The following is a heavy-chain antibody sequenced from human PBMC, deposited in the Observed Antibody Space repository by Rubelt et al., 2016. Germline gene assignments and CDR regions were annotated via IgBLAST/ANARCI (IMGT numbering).Heavy chain of an antibody. Sequence: QVQLVQSGAEVKKPGASVKVSCKASGYTFTGYHIHWVRQAPGQGLEWMGWISPNSGGTNYAQKFQGRVSMTRDTSISTAYMDLSRLTSDDTAVYYCARDEMAGITSVDNWGLGTLVTVSS. CDR3: ARDEMAGITSVDN. CDR1: GYTFTGYH. J-gene: IGHJ4*02. D-gene: IGHD6-19*01. V-gene: IGHV1-2*02. CDR2: ISPNSGGT.